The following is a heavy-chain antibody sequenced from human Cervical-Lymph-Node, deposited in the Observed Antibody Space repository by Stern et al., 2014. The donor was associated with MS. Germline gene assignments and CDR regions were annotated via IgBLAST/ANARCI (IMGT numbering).Heavy chain of an antibody. Sequence: EQLVQSGAELKKPGESLKISCKTSGYNFINYWIAWVRQVPGKGLEWIGIIYPGDSDIRYSPSFQGHVNISVDKSITTAYLEWNSLKASDTAVYYCARWSIACDYWGQGALITVSS. D-gene: IGHD2-21*01. J-gene: IGHJ4*02. CDR2: IYPGDSDI. CDR3: ARWSIACDY. CDR1: GYNFINYW. V-gene: IGHV5-51*03.